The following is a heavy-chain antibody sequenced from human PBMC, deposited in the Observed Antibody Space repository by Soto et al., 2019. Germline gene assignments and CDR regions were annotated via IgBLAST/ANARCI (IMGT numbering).Heavy chain of an antibody. CDR2: INSDGSST. Sequence: PGGSLRLSCAASGFTFSSYWMHWVRQAPGKGLVWVSRINSDGSSTSYADSVKGRFTISRDNAKNTLYLQMNSLRAEDTAVYYCASTTADYYDPHGFDPWGQGTLVTVSS. J-gene: IGHJ5*02. V-gene: IGHV3-74*01. CDR1: GFTFSSYW. D-gene: IGHD3-22*01. CDR3: ASTTADYYDPHGFDP.